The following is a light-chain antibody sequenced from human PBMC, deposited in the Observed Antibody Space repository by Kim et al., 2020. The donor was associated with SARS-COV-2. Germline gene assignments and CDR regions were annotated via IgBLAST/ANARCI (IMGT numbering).Light chain of an antibody. CDR3: AAWDDSLNGVV. J-gene: IGLJ2*01. Sequence: GQRVTIACSGSSANTGSNTVNGSQQLPGTAPNLLIYSNKQRPSGVLDRFSGSKSGTSASLAISGLQSEDEADYYCAAWDDSLNGVVFGGGTQLTVL. CDR2: SNK. V-gene: IGLV1-44*01. CDR1: SANTGSNT.